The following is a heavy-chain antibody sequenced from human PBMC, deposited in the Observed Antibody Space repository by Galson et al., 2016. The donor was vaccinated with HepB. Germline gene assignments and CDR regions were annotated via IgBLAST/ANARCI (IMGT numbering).Heavy chain of an antibody. J-gene: IGHJ4*02. D-gene: IGHD5-18*01. CDR3: ARQGMIQAAGSDY. CDR2: IYPGDSDI. V-gene: IGHV5-51*01. CDR1: GYTFSHYW. Sequence: QSGAEVKKPGESLKISCKGSGYTFSHYWIGWVRQMPGKGLEWMGIIYPGDSDIRYSPSFQGQVTISADKSTSTAYLQWSSLKASDTAMYYCARQGMIQAAGSDYWGQGAMVTGSS.